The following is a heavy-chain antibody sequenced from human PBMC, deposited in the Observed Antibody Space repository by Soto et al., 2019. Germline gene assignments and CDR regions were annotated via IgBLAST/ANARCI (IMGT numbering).Heavy chain of an antibody. CDR2: IYHSGST. V-gene: IGHV4-38-2*01. J-gene: IGHJ4*02. CDR3: ARVYSGSYFDF. CDR1: GYSISGVYY. Sequence: KPSETLSLTCAVSGYSISGVYYWGWIRQPPGKGLEWIGSIYHSGSTYFNPSLKSRVTISVDSTKNHLFLKLTSVTAADTGVYFCARVYSGSYFDFWGQGTLVTVSS. D-gene: IGHD1-26*01.